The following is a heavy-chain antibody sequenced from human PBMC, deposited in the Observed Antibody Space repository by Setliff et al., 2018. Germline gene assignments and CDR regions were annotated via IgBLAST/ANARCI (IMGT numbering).Heavy chain of an antibody. D-gene: IGHD1-26*01. CDR3: ARALGATITHFDY. CDR1: GYRLIEVS. V-gene: IGHV1-24*01. J-gene: IGHJ4*02. Sequence: ASVKVSCKVSGYRLIEVSMHWVRQAPGKGLEWMGGFDPEDEETIYAQKFQGRVTMTDDTSTDTAYMELSRLRSDDTAVYYCARALGATITHFDYWGQGTLVTVSS. CDR2: FDPEDEET.